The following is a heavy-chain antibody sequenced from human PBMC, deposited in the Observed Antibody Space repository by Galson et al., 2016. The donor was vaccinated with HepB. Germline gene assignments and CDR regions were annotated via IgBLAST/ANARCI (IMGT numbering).Heavy chain of an antibody. J-gene: IGHJ4*02. D-gene: IGHD3-10*01. CDR3: AREIPSRGKSDY. CDR1: GFTFSSYS. V-gene: IGHV3-48*02. CDR2: ISSSSSTI. Sequence: SLRLSCAASGFTFSSYSMNWVRQAPGKGLEWVSYISSSSSTIYYADSVKGRFTISRDTAKNSLYLQMNSLRDEDTAVYYCAREIPSRGKSDYWGQGTLVTVAS.